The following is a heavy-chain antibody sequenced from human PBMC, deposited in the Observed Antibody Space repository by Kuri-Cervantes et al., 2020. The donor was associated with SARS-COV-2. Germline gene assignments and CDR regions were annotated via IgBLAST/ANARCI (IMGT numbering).Heavy chain of an antibody. Sequence: ASVKVSCKASGYTFTSYYMHWVRQAPGQGLEWMGIINPSGGSTSYAQKFQGRVTMTRDTSISTAYMELSRLRSDDTAVYYCARDPREYYYDSSGTIRTEESYFDYWGQGTLVTVSS. V-gene: IGHV1-46*01. CDR1: GYTFTSYY. CDR3: ARDPREYYYDSSGTIRTEESYFDY. D-gene: IGHD3-22*01. CDR2: INPSGGST. J-gene: IGHJ4*02.